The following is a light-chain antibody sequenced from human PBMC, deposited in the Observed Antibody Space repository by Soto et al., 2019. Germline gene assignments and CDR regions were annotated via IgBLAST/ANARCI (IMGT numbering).Light chain of an antibody. Sequence: GDRIIITCRASQYISTWLAWYQQKPGEAPKLLIFAASRLHGGVPSRFSGSGSGTDFTLTINNLQPEDFATYYCQQADSFPVTFGGGTKVEVK. CDR3: QQADSFPVT. CDR2: AAS. J-gene: IGKJ4*01. V-gene: IGKV1D-12*01. CDR1: QYISTW.